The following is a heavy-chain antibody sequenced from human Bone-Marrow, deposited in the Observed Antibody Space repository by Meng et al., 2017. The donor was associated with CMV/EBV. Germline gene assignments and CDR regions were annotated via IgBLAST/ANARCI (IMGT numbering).Heavy chain of an antibody. V-gene: IGHV3-21*01. CDR3: ARPLPVGDEQLVPHYYYYGMDV. CDR1: GFTFSSYS. J-gene: IGHJ6*01. CDR2: ISSSSSYI. D-gene: IGHD6-6*01. Sequence: GGSLRLSCAASGFTFSSYSMNWVRQAPGKGLEWVSSISSSSSYIYYADSVKGRFTISRDNAKNSLYLQMNSLRAEDTAVYYCARPLPVGDEQLVPHYYYYGMDVWGQGTTVTGSS.